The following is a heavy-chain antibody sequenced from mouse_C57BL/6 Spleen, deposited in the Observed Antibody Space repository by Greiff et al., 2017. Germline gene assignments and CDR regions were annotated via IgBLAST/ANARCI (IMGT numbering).Heavy chain of an antibody. CDR3: TRDGGPYYFDY. D-gene: IGHD2-3*01. CDR2: ISSGGDYI. V-gene: IGHV5-9-1*02. CDR1: GFTFSSYA. Sequence: DVQLVESGEGLVKPGGSLKLSCAASGFTFSSYAMSWVRQTPEKRLEWVAYISSGGDYIYYADTVKGRFTISRDNARKTLYLQMSSLKSEDTAMYYCTRDGGPYYFDYWGQGTTLTVSS. J-gene: IGHJ2*01.